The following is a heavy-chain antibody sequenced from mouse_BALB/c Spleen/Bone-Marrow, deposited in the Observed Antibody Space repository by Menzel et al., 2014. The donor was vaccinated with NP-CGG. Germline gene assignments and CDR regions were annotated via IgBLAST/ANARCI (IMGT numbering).Heavy chain of an antibody. CDR2: ISSGGSYT. CDR3: ARQTYYDYDGYFDY. D-gene: IGHD2-4*01. CDR1: GFTFSSYG. J-gene: IGHJ2*01. Sequence: EVQLVESGGDLVKPGGSLKLSCAASGFTFSSYGMSWVRQTPDKRLEWVATISSGGSYTYYPDSVEGRFAISRDNAKNTLYLQMSSLKSEDTAMYYCARQTYYDYDGYFDYWGQGTTLTVSS. V-gene: IGHV5-6*01.